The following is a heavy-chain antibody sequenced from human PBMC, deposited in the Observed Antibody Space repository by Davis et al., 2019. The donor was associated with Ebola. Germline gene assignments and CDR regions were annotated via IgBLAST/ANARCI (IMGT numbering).Heavy chain of an antibody. CDR1: GYTFTSYD. J-gene: IGHJ6*02. CDR2: MNPNSGNT. Sequence: ASVKVSCKASGYTFTSYDINWVRQATGQGLEWMGWMNPNSGNTGYAQKFQGRVTITRNTSISTAYMELSSLRSEDTAVYYCARGHRPLVYGDYAYYYYGMDVWGQGTTVTVSS. V-gene: IGHV1-8*03. D-gene: IGHD4-17*01. CDR3: ARGHRPLVYGDYAYYYYGMDV.